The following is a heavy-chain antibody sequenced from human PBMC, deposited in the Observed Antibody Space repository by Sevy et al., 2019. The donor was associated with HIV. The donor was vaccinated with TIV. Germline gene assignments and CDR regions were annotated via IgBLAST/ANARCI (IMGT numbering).Heavy chain of an antibody. CDR2: IRSKAGGGTT. Sequence: GGALRLSCAASGFTFSNAWMSWVRQSPGKGLEWVGRIRSKAGGGTTDYATIMKSKFTISRDDSTDILSLQLNSLETEDTAVYYCTTDHRRDGIVVVPFEYWGQGTLVTVSS. CDR1: GFTFSNAW. D-gene: IGHD2-15*01. J-gene: IGHJ4*02. V-gene: IGHV3-15*01. CDR3: TTDHRRDGIVVVPFEY.